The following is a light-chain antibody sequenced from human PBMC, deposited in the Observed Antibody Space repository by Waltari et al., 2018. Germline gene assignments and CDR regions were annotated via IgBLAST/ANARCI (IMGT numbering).Light chain of an antibody. CDR3: QEFYGSLSRT. CDR1: QDIGTS. J-gene: IGKJ4*01. V-gene: IGKV1-NL1*01. CDR2: FAS. Sequence: DIQMTQSPSSLSASVGDTITITCRASQDIGTSLAWYQQKPGEAPKLLVFFASRLQGGVPSRFSGNGSGTDFSLTIRSLQPEDFATYYCQEFYGSLSRTFGGGTKVDIK.